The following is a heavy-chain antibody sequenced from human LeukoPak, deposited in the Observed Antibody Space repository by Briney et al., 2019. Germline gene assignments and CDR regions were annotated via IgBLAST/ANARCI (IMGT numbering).Heavy chain of an antibody. CDR1: GFTLSSYA. CDR2: IYLDGSKI. V-gene: IGHV3-33*01. CDR3: VRDDSGSVIRGVLHY. J-gene: IGHJ4*02. Sequence: GGSLRLSCTASGFTLSSYAIHWVRQAPGKGLEWVSVIYLDGSKIYYADSVKGRFTLSRDNSKNTLYLQMNSLIAEDTAVYYCVRDDSGSVIRGVLHYWDQGALVTVSS. D-gene: IGHD3-10*01.